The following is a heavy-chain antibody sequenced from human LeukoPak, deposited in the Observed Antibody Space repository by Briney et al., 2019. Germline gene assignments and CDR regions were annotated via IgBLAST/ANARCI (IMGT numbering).Heavy chain of an antibody. V-gene: IGHV3-66*01. CDR1: GFTVSSNY. D-gene: IGHD3-22*01. Sequence: GGSLRLSCAASGFTVSSNYMSWVRQAPGKGLEWVSVIYSGGSTYYADSVKGRFTISRDNSKNTLYLQMNSLRAEDTAVYYCARERNYYDSSGQPRVYWGQGTLVTVSS. J-gene: IGHJ4*02. CDR2: IYSGGST. CDR3: ARERNYYDSSGQPRVY.